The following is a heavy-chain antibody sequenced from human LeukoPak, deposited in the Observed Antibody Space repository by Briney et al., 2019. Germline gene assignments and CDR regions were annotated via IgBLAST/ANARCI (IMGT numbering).Heavy chain of an antibody. J-gene: IGHJ6*03. Sequence: ASVKVSCKASGYTFTSYDISWVRQAPGQGLEWMGWISAYNGNTNYAQKLQGRVTMTTDTSTSTAYMELRSLRSDDTAVYYCARGSRSWGVVVPAAIRYYMDVWGKGTTVTVSS. CDR2: ISAYNGNT. V-gene: IGHV1-18*01. D-gene: IGHD2-2*01. CDR3: ARGSRSWGVVVPAAIRYYMDV. CDR1: GYTFTSYD.